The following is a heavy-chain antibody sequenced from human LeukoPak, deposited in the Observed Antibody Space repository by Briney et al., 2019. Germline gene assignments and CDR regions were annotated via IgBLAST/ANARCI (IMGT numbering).Heavy chain of an antibody. CDR3: ARDSGSGNNDY. D-gene: IGHD1-26*01. CDR2: ISAGNGNT. Sequence: ASVKVSCKASGYTFTSYAIHWVRQAPGQRLEWMGWISAGNGNTKYSQNFQGRVTFISNTPATTAFMELSSLRSEDAAVCYCARDSGSGNNDYWGQGTLVTVSS. J-gene: IGHJ4*02. CDR1: GYTFTSYA. V-gene: IGHV1-3*01.